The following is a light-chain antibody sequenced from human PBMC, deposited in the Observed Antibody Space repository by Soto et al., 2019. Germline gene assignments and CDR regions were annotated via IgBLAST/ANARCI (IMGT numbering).Light chain of an antibody. CDR2: AAS. J-gene: IGKJ5*01. CDR1: QSISSY. CDR3: QKSYSTPIT. V-gene: IGKV1-39*01. Sequence: DTQMNQSPSSLSASVGDSIAITCRASQSISSYLNWYQQKPGKAPKLLISAASSLQSGVPSRFSGSGSGTDFTLTISSLQPEDFATYYCQKSYSTPITCGQGTRREIK.